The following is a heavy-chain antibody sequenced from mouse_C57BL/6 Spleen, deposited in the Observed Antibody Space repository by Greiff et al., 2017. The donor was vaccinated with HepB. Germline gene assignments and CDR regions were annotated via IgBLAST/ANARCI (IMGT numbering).Heavy chain of an antibody. V-gene: IGHV3-6*01. CDR1: GYSITSGYY. CDR2: ISYDGSN. Sequence: EVQVVESGPGLVKPSQSLSLTCSVTGYSITSGYYWNWIRQFPGNKLEWMGYISYDGSNNYNPSLKNRNSITRDTSKNQLFLKLNSVTTKDTATYYCAKSYYGSSYDYFDYWGQGTTLTVSS. CDR3: AKSYYGSSYDYFDY. J-gene: IGHJ2*01. D-gene: IGHD1-1*01.